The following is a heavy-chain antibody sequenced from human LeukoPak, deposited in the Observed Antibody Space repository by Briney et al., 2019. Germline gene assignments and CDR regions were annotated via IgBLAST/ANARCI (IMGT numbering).Heavy chain of an antibody. CDR3: ARDGYSSRGWTYNWFDP. J-gene: IGHJ5*02. Sequence: ASVKVSCKASGYTSTSYYMHWVRQAPGQGLEWMGIINPSGGSTSYAQKFQGRVTMTRDMSTSTVYMELSSLRSEDTAVYYCARDGYSSRGWTYNWFDPWGQGTLVTVSS. CDR1: GYTSTSYY. V-gene: IGHV1-46*01. D-gene: IGHD6-13*01. CDR2: INPSGGST.